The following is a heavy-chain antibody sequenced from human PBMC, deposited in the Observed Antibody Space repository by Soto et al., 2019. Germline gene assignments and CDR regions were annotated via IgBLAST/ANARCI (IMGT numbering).Heavy chain of an antibody. D-gene: IGHD3-22*01. CDR3: ARRSPHYHDSSGLAYYGMDV. CDR2: IYYSGTT. CDR1: GGSISSNRFY. J-gene: IGHJ6*02. Sequence: SETLSLTCTVSGGSISSNRFYWGWIRQPPGKGLEWIGSIYYSGTTYYNPSLKSRVTISVDTSKNKFSLKLSSVTAADTAVYYCARRSPHYHDSSGLAYYGMDVWGQGTTVTVSS. V-gene: IGHV4-39*01.